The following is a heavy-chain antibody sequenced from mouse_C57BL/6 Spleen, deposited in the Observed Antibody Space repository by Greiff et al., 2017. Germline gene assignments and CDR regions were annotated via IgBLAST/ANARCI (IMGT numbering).Heavy chain of an antibody. D-gene: IGHD1-1*01. CDR1: GYAFSSYW. V-gene: IGHV1-80*01. J-gene: IGHJ4*01. CDR3: ARYPYYGSSPYYAMDY. Sequence: VKLQESGAELVKPGASVKISCKASGYAFSSYWMNWVKQRPGKGLEWIGQIYPGDGDTNYNGKFKGKATLTADKSSSTAYMQLSSLTSEDSAVYFCARYPYYGSSPYYAMDYWGQGTSVTVSS. CDR2: IYPGDGDT.